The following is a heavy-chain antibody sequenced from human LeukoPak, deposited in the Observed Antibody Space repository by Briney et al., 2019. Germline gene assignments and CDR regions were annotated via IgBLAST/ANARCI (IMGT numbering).Heavy chain of an antibody. V-gene: IGHV3-66*01. Sequence: PGGSLRLSCAASGFTVSSNHMSWVRQAPGKGLEWVSVIYSGGSTYYADSVRGRFTISRDNSKNTLYLQMNSLRAEDTAVYYCARWGEAAAFDYWGQGTLVTVSS. CDR1: GFTVSSNH. CDR2: IYSGGST. CDR3: ARWGEAAAFDY. D-gene: IGHD6-13*01. J-gene: IGHJ4*02.